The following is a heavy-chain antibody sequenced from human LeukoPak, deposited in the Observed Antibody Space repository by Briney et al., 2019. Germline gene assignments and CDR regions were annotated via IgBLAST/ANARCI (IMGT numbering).Heavy chain of an antibody. CDR2: ISAYNGNT. Sequence: ASVKVSCKASGYTFTSYGISWVRQAPGQGLEWMGWISAYNGNTNYAQKLQGRVTMTTDTSTGTAYMELRSLRSDDTAVCYCARDLNYYDSSGKLFDYWGQGTLVTVSS. CDR3: ARDLNYYDSSGKLFDY. CDR1: GYTFTSYG. D-gene: IGHD3-22*01. V-gene: IGHV1-18*01. J-gene: IGHJ4*02.